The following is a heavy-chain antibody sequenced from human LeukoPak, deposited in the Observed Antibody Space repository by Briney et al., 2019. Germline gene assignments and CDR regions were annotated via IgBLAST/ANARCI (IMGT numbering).Heavy chain of an antibody. CDR1: GGSFSGYY. D-gene: IGHD6-19*01. CDR3: ARVGDSSGWAFDY. J-gene: IGHJ4*02. CDR2: INHSGST. V-gene: IGHV4-34*01. Sequence: SETPSLTCAVYGGSFSGYYWSWIRQPPGKGLEWIGEINHSGSTNYNPSLKSRVTISVDTSKNQFSLKLSSVTAADTAVYYCARVGDSSGWAFDYWGQGTLVTVSS.